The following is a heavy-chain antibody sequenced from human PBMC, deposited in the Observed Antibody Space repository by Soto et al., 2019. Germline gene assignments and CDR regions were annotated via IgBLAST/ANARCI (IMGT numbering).Heavy chain of an antibody. CDR1: GGSISSSNYY. J-gene: IGHJ5*02. D-gene: IGHD3-3*01. V-gene: IGHV4-39*01. CDR2: IYYSGST. CDR3: ARHRNDDFWSGYITWFDP. Sequence: PSETLSLTCTVSGGSISSSNYYWGWIRQPPGKGLEWIGSIYYSGSTYHNPSLKSRVTISVDTSKNQISLTLNSVTAADTAVYYCARHRNDDFWSGYITWFDPWGQGTLVTVSS.